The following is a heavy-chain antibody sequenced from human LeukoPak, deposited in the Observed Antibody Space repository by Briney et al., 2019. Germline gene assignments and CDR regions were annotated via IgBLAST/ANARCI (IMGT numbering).Heavy chain of an antibody. D-gene: IGHD5-12*01. V-gene: IGHV4-4*07. CDR3: ARDRSAYDYDKRWFYYYMDV. Sequence: GSLRLSCAASGFTLSSYAMSWIRQPAGKGLEWIGRIYTSGSTNYNPSLKSRVTMSVDTSKNQFSLKLSSVTAADTAVYYCARDRSAYDYDKRWFYYYMDVWGKGTTVTISS. CDR1: GFTLSSYA. CDR2: IYTSGST. J-gene: IGHJ6*03.